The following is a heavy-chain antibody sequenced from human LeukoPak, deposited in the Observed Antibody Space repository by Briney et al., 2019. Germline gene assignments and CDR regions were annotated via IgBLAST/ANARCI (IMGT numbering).Heavy chain of an antibody. D-gene: IGHD2-21*02. V-gene: IGHV3-30-3*01. CDR3: ATRVTLLYYFDY. Sequence: GRSLRLSCAASGFTFSSYAMHWVRQAPGKGLEWVAVISYDGSNKYYADSVKGRFTISRDNSKNTLYLQMNSLRAEDTAVYYCATRVTLLYYFDYWGQEPLVTVPS. CDR1: GFTFSSYA. CDR2: ISYDGSNK. J-gene: IGHJ4*02.